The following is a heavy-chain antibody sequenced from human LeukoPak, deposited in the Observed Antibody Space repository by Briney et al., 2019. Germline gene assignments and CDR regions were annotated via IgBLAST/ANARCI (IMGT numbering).Heavy chain of an antibody. V-gene: IGHV1-18*01. CDR1: GYTFINHG. J-gene: IGHJ4*02. CDR2: VSAYNGRT. Sequence: GASVKVSCKASGYTFINHGISWVRQAPGQGLEWMGWVSAYNGRTEYAQKFQDRVTMTTDTSTTTGYMALRSLRSDDTAVYFCGRWSPDPNDSWGRGTLVTVSS. D-gene: IGHD3-3*01. CDR3: GRWSPDPNDS.